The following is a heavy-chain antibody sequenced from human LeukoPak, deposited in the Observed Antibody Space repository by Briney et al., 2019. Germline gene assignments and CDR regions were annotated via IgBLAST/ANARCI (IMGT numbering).Heavy chain of an antibody. CDR1: GGSISSYY. CDR3: ARDLVGYFDY. Sequence: PSETLSLTCTVSGGSISSYYWSWIRQPPGKGLEWIGYIYYSGSTNYNPSLKSRVTISVDTSKNQFPLKLSSVTAADTAVYYCARDLVGYFDYWGQGTLVTVSS. V-gene: IGHV4-59*01. D-gene: IGHD2-15*01. J-gene: IGHJ4*02. CDR2: IYYSGST.